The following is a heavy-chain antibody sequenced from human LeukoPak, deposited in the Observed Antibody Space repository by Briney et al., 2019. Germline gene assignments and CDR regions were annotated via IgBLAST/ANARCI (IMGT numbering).Heavy chain of an antibody. CDR1: GGSISSYY. J-gene: IGHJ4*02. CDR2: IYYSAST. V-gene: IGHV4-59*01. Sequence: SETLSLTCTVPGGSISSYYWSWIRKPPGKGLEWIGYIYYSASTNYNPSLKSRVTISVDTSKYQFSLKLSSVTAADTAVYYCAGSSSWYGVNFDYWGQGTLVTVSS. CDR3: AGSSSWYGVNFDY. D-gene: IGHD6-13*01.